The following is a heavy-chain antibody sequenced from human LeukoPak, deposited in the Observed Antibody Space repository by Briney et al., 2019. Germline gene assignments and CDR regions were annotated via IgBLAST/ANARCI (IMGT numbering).Heavy chain of an antibody. V-gene: IGHV4-59*08. CDR2: IYYSGST. CDR3: ASGHYYGSGSYFGWFDP. Sequence: SETLSLTCTVSGGSISSYYWSWIRQPPGKGLEWIGYIYYSGSTNYNPSLKSRVTISVDTSKNQFSLKLSSVIAADTAVYYCASGHYYGSGSYFGWFDPWGQGTLVTVSS. J-gene: IGHJ5*02. D-gene: IGHD3-10*01. CDR1: GGSISSYY.